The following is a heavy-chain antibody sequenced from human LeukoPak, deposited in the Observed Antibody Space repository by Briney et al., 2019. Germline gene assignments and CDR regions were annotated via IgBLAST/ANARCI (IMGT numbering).Heavy chain of an antibody. CDR1: GGSISSSSYC. J-gene: IGHJ4*02. CDR2: IYYSGTT. CDR3: ARLRDGRWLLEY. D-gene: IGHD5-24*01. Sequence: SETLSLTCTVSGGSISSSSYCWGWIRQPPGKGLEWIGSIYYSGTTYYNPSLKSRVTISEDRSKNQFSLKLSSVTAADTAVYYCARLRDGRWLLEYWGQGTLVTVSS. V-gene: IGHV4-39*01.